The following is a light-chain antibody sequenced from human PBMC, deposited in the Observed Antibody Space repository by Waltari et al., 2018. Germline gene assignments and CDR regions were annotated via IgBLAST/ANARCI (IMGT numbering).Light chain of an antibody. CDR3: SAYTSRGTLK. Sequence: QSALTQPASVSGSPGQSITISCSGTSDDIGAYCYVPWYHQLPGKVPNLIIYDLPDRPTGVSNRFSGSKSGSTASLTVSGLQAEDEGPFYCSAYTSRGTLKFGGGTRVTVL. V-gene: IGLV2-14*03. CDR1: SDDIGAYCY. J-gene: IGLJ2*01. CDR2: DLP.